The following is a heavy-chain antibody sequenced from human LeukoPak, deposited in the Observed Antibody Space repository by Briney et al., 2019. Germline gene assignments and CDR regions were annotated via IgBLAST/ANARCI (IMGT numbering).Heavy chain of an antibody. J-gene: IGHJ4*02. CDR3: ARDTGDNGSGSIFDY. D-gene: IGHD3-10*01. V-gene: IGHV4-39*02. CDR2: IYYSGST. Sequence: SETLSLTCTVSGGSISSSSYYWGWIRQPSGKGLEWIGSIYYSGSTYYNPPLKSRVTISVDTSKNQFSLKLSSVTAADTAVYYCARDTGDNGSGSIFDYWGQGTLVTVSS. CDR1: GGSISSSSYY.